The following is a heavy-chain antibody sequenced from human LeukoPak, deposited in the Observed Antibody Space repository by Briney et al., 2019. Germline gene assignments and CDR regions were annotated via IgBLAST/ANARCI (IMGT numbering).Heavy chain of an antibody. Sequence: ASVKVSCRASGYTFSGYYLHWVRQAPGQGLEWMGWINPNSGGTNSAQKFQGRVTMTRDTSIITAYMELSRLRSDDTAVYFCARGYYDSSDYEYFQHWGQGTLVTVSS. CDR3: ARGYYDSSDYEYFQH. CDR2: INPNSGGT. V-gene: IGHV1-2*02. J-gene: IGHJ1*01. CDR1: GYTFSGYY. D-gene: IGHD3-22*01.